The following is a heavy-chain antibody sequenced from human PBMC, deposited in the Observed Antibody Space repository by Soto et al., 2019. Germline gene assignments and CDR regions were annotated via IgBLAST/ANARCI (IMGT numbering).Heavy chain of an antibody. CDR2: ITWNRNSI. CDR3: AKERVRYLDA. V-gene: IGHV3-9*01. Sequence: EMHLVESGGGLVQPGRSLRLSCAASGFDFDDYAMHWVRQAPGKGLEWISGITWNRNSIDYADSVKGRFTISRDNAKNSLYLQMNSLRTEDTALYYCAKERVRYLDAWGQGTLVTVSS. CDR1: GFDFDDYA. D-gene: IGHD3-9*01. J-gene: IGHJ5*02.